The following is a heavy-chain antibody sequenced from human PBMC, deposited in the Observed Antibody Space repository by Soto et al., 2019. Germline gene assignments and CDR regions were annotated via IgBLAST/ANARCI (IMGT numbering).Heavy chain of an antibody. D-gene: IGHD5-18*01. V-gene: IGHV4-31*03. CDR1: GGSISSGGYY. CDR3: ARATAMVPAFDY. Sequence: SETLSLTCTVSGGSISSGGYYWIWIRQHPGKGLEWIGYIYYSGSTYYNPSLKSRVTISVDTSKNQFSLKLSSVTAADTAVYYCARATAMVPAFDYWGQGTLVTVSS. CDR2: IYYSGST. J-gene: IGHJ4*02.